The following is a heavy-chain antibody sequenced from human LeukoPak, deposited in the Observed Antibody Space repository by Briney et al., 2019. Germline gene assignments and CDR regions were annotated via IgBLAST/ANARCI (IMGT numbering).Heavy chain of an antibody. V-gene: IGHV3-30-3*01. CDR1: GFTFSSYA. CDR2: ISYDGSNK. CDR3: ARDLIAAAGFGAFDI. J-gene: IGHJ3*02. D-gene: IGHD6-13*01. Sequence: GGSLRLSCAASGFTFSSYAMHWVRQAPGEGLEWVAVISYDGSNKYYADSVKGRFTISRDNSKNTLYLQMNSLRAEDTAVYYCARDLIAAAGFGAFDIWGQGTMVTVSS.